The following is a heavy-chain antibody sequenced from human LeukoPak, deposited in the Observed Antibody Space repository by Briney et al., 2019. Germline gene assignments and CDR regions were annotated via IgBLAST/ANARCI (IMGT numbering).Heavy chain of an antibody. CDR1: GGSISSYY. CDR2: IYTSGST. D-gene: IGHD2-2*01. J-gene: IGHJ4*02. Sequence: PSETLSLTCTVSGGSISSYYWSWIRQPAGKGREWIGRIYTSGSTNYNPSLKSRVTMSVDTSKNQFSLKLSSVTAADTAVYYCARGYCSSTSCSGFDYWGQGTLVTVSS. V-gene: IGHV4-4*07. CDR3: ARGYCSSTSCSGFDY.